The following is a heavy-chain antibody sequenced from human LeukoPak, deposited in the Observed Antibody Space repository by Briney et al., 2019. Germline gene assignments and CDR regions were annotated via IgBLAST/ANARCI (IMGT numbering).Heavy chain of an antibody. CDR2: IYYSGST. CDR3: ARGAVIATWARNYGGNSVDFDY. V-gene: IGHV4-59*01. Sequence: PSGTLSLTCTVSGGSISSYYWSWIRQPPGKGLEWIGYIYYSGSTNYNPSLKSRVTISVDTSENQFSLKLSSVTAADTAVYYRARGAVIATWARNYGGNSVDFDYWGQGTLVTVSS. D-gene: IGHD4-23*01. J-gene: IGHJ4*02. CDR1: GGSISSYY.